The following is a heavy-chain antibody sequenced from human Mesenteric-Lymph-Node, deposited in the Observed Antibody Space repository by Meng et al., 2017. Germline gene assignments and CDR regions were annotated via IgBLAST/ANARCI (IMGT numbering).Heavy chain of an antibody. CDR3: ASGADWELLRVPGYYYYGMDV. D-gene: IGHD1-26*01. J-gene: IGHJ6*02. CDR2: IYYSGST. CDR1: GGSISSYY. Sequence: SETLSLTCTVSGGSISSYYWSWIRQPPGKGLEWIGYIYYSGSTNYNPSLKSRVTISVDTSKNQFSLKLSSVTAADTAVYYCASGADWELLRVPGYYYYGMDVWGQGTTVTVSS. V-gene: IGHV4-59*12.